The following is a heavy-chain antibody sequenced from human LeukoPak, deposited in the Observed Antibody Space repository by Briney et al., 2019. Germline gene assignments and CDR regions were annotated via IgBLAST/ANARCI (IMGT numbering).Heavy chain of an antibody. CDR1: GFTFSSYA. D-gene: IGHD1-14*01. V-gene: IGHV3-21*01. J-gene: IGHJ4*02. Sequence: GGSLRLSCAASGFTFSSYAMHWVRQAPGKGLEWVSSISSSSSYIYYADSVKGRFTISRDNAKNSLYLQMNSLRAEDTAVYYCARSTGGLVDYWGQGTLVTVSS. CDR2: ISSSSSYI. CDR3: ARSTGGLVDY.